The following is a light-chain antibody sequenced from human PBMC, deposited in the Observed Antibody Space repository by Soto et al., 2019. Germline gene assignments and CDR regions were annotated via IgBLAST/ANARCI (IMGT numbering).Light chain of an antibody. CDR1: SSDLGSNNY. V-gene: IGLV2-14*01. J-gene: IGLJ3*02. Sequence: QSVLTQPASVSGSPGQSITISCTGTSSDLGSNNYVSWYQHHPGKAPKLMIYEVSYRPSGVSNRFSGSKSGNTASLTISGLQAEDEADYYCSSYTSSSTWVFGGGTKLTVL. CDR3: SSYTSSSTWV. CDR2: EVS.